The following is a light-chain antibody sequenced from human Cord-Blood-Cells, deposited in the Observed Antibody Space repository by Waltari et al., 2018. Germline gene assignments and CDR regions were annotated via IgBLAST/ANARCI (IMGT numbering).Light chain of an antibody. CDR3: AAWDDSLSGVV. V-gene: IGLV1-47*01. CDR2: RNK. J-gene: IGLJ2*01. Sequence: QSVLTQPPSASGTPGQRVTISCSGSSSNIGSNYVYWYQQLPGTAPKLLIYRNKQRPSGVPDRFSRSKSGTSASLAISGLRSEDEADYYCAAWDDSLSGVVFGGGTKLTVL. CDR1: SSNIGSNY.